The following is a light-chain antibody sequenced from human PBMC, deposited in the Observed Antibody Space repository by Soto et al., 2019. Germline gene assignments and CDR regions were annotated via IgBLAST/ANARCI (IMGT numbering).Light chain of an antibody. Sequence: DIQMTQSPSSLSASVGDRVAITCRASQSISSYLNWYQQKPGKAPKLLIYDASSLESGVPSRFSGSGSGTDFTLTIRSLQPEDFATYYCQQPISFPITFGQGTRLEI. V-gene: IGKV1-39*01. CDR3: QQPISFPIT. J-gene: IGKJ5*01. CDR1: QSISSY. CDR2: DAS.